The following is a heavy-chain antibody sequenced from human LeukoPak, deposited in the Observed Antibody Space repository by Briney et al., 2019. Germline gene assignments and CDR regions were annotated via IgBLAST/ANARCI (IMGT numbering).Heavy chain of an antibody. CDR3: AKLSPDYYGSGSYYMTRGYYMDV. CDR2: ISGSGGST. Sequence: GGSLRLSCAASGFTFSSYAMSWVRQAPGKGLEWVSAISGSGGSTYYADSVKGRFTISRDNSKNTLYLQVNSLRAEDTAVYYCAKLSPDYYGSGSYYMTRGYYMDVWGKGTTVTVSS. D-gene: IGHD3-10*01. CDR1: GFTFSSYA. J-gene: IGHJ6*03. V-gene: IGHV3-23*01.